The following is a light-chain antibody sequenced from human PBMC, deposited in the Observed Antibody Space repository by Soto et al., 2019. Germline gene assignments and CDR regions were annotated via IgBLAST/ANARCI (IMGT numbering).Light chain of an antibody. CDR3: QQRSNWLT. Sequence: SVLTQSRTTRSLSPGERATLSCRASQSVSSYLAWYQQKPGQAPRLLIYDASNRATGIPARFSGSGSGTDFTLTISSLEPEDFAVYYCQQRSNWLTFGGGTKVDIK. CDR1: QSVSSY. CDR2: DAS. J-gene: IGKJ4*01. V-gene: IGKV3-11*01.